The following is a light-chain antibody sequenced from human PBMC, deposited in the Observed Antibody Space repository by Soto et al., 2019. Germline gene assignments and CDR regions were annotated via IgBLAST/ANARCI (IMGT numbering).Light chain of an antibody. V-gene: IGLV2-18*02. Sequence: QSALTQPPSVSGAPGQSVTISCTGTSSDVGSYNRVSWYQQPPGTAPKLMIYEVSNRPSGVPDRFSGSKSGNTASLTISGLQAEDEADYCCNSYTSSGTYVFGTGTKVTVL. CDR2: EVS. J-gene: IGLJ1*01. CDR3: NSYTSSGTYV. CDR1: SSDVGSYNR.